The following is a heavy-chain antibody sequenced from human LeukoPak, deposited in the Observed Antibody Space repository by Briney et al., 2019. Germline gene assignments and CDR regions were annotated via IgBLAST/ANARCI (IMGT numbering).Heavy chain of an antibody. CDR2: IYHSAST. CDR1: GGSISSSNW. J-gene: IGHJ3*02. D-gene: IGHD3-10*01. CDR3: ARECRCDYYYGSGNQGIDI. V-gene: IGHV4-4*02. Sequence: SGTLSLTCAVSGGSISSSNWWSWIRQPPGKGLGWIGDIYHSASTIYKPSLKKRLSLSVDPSKTQFSLKRSSVTAADTAVYYCARECRCDYYYGSGNQGIDIWGQGTMVTVSS.